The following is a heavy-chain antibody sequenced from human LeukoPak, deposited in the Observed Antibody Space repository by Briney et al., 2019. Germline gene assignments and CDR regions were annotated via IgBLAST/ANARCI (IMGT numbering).Heavy chain of an antibody. V-gene: IGHV3-30-3*01. D-gene: IGHD5-18*01. J-gene: IGHJ4*02. CDR1: GFTFSSYA. Sequence: GGSLRLSCAASGFTFSSYAMHWVRQAPGKGLEWVAVISYDGSNKYYADSVKGRFTISRDNSKNTLYLQMNSLRAEDTAVYYCAKEGYTAMVGFDYWGQGTLVTVSS. CDR3: AKEGYTAMVGFDY. CDR2: ISYDGSNK.